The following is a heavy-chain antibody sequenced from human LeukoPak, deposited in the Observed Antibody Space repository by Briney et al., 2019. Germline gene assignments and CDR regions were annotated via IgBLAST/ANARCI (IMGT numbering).Heavy chain of an antibody. J-gene: IGHJ4*02. Sequence: SETLSLTCAVYGGSFSGYYWSWIRQPPGKGLEWIGEINHSGSTNYNPSLKSRVTISVDTSKNQFSLKLSSVTAADTAVYYCARGPLGVVVPTRGFDYWGQGTLVTVSS. CDR1: GGSFSGYY. D-gene: IGHD3-22*01. V-gene: IGHV4-34*01. CDR2: INHSGST. CDR3: ARGPLGVVVPTRGFDY.